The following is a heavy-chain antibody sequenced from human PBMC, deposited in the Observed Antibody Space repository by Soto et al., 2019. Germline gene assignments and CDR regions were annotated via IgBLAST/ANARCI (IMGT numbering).Heavy chain of an antibody. D-gene: IGHD3-10*01. V-gene: IGHV3-7*01. CDR3: ARVFGGSGSYYNVYFAFDI. CDR1: GFTFSSYW. CDR2: IKQDGSEK. J-gene: IGHJ3*02. Sequence: RLSCAASGFTFSSYWMSWVRQAPGKGLEWVANIKQDGSEKYYVDSVKGRFTISRDNAKNSLYLQMNSLRAEDTAVYYCARVFGGSGSYYNVYFAFDIWGQGTMVTVSS.